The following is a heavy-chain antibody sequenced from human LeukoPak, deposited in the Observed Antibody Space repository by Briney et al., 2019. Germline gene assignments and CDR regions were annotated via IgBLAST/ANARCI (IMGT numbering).Heavy chain of an antibody. D-gene: IGHD2-15*01. J-gene: IGHJ4*02. CDR2: ISGSSSYI. Sequence: PGGSLRLSCAASGFTFSSYSMNWVRQAPGRGLEWVSSISGSSSYIYYADSLKGRFTISRDNAKNSLYLQMNSLRAEDTAVYYCARDRVDIVEDYWGQGTLVTVSS. CDR3: ARDRVDIVEDY. V-gene: IGHV3-21*01. CDR1: GFTFSSYS.